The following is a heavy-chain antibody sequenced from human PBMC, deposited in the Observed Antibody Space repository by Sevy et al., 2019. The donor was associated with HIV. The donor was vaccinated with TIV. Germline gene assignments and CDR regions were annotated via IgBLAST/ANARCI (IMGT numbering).Heavy chain of an antibody. CDR2: IDHSGST. CDR3: ARGFANFDY. CDR1: GGSFSGYY. J-gene: IGHJ4*02. V-gene: IGHV4-34*01. Sequence: WETLSLTCAVYGGSFSGYYWSWIRQPPGKGLEWIGEIDHSGSTNYNPSLKSRVTISVDTSKNQFSLKLSSVTAADTAVYCCARGFANFDYWGQGTLVTVSS.